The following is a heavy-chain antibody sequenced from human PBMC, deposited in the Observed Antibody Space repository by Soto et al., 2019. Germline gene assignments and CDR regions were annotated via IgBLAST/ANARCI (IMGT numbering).Heavy chain of an antibody. J-gene: IGHJ6*02. Sequence: PSETLSLTCKVSGCSISSYYWSWIRQPPGKGLEWIGYIYYSGSTNYNPSLKSRVTISVDTSKNQFSLKLSSVTAADTAVYYCARDRSYYYGSGSFLQAYYYYYGMDVWGQGTTVTVSS. V-gene: IGHV4-59*01. CDR3: ARDRSYYYGSGSFLQAYYYYYGMDV. CDR1: GCSISSYY. CDR2: IYYSGST. D-gene: IGHD3-10*01.